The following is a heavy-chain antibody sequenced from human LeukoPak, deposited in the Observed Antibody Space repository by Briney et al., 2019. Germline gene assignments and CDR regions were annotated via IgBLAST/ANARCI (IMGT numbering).Heavy chain of an antibody. CDR2: TYHSGST. Sequence: SHTLSLICTVSGYFISSGYYWGWTRQPPGKGLEWIGSTYHSGSTLYNPSLKRRVNISVDTHKNQFYVELRPVTSADTRVFFCARDRVTIFGVVSGFQAFDIWGQGTMVTVSS. J-gene: IGHJ3*02. CDR1: GYFISSGYY. CDR3: ARDRVTIFGVVSGFQAFDI. V-gene: IGHV4-38-2*02. D-gene: IGHD3-3*01.